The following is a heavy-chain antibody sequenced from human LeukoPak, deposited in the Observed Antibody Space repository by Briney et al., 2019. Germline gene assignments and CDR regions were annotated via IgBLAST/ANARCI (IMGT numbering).Heavy chain of an antibody. CDR2: INHSGST. CDR3: ARGDYGDYVY. Sequence: SETLSLTCAVYGGSFSGYYWSWIRQPPGKGLEWIGEINHSGSTNYNPSLKSRVTISVDTSKNQFSLKLSSVTAADTAVYYCARGDYGDYVYWGQGTLVTVSS. V-gene: IGHV4-34*01. D-gene: IGHD4-17*01. J-gene: IGHJ4*02. CDR1: GGSFSGYY.